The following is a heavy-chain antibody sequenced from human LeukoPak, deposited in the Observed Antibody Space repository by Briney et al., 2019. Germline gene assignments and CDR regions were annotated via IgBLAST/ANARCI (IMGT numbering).Heavy chain of an antibody. CDR3: ARDRPLVVAATWRGDFDY. D-gene: IGHD2-15*01. J-gene: IGHJ4*02. Sequence: PSETLSLTCTVSGGSISSYYWSWIRQPPGKGLEWIGYIYYSGSTNYNPSLKSRVTISVDTSKNQFSLKLSSVTAADTAVYYCARDRPLVVAATWRGDFDYWGQGTLVTVSS. CDR1: GGSISSYY. CDR2: IYYSGST. V-gene: IGHV4-59*12.